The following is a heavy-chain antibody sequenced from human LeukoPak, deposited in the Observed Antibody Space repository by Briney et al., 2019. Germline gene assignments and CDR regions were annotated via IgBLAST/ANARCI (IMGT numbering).Heavy chain of an antibody. J-gene: IGHJ4*02. V-gene: IGHV4-61*01. CDR2: IYYSGST. CDR1: GGSISSSSYY. D-gene: IGHD3-22*01. CDR3: ARGGYYDSSGYGHLDY. Sequence: SETLSLTCTVSGGSISSSSYYWSWIRQPPGKGLEWIGYIYYSGSTNYNPSLKSRVTISVDTSKNQFSLKLSSVTAADTAVYYCARGGYYDSSGYGHLDYWGQGTLVTVSS.